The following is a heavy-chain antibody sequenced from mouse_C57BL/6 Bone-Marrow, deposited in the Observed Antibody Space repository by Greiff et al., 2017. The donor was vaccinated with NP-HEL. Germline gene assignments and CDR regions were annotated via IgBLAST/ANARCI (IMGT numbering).Heavy chain of an antibody. Sequence: LQQSEGGLVQPGSSMKLSCTASGFTFSDYYMAWVRQVPEKGLEWVANINYDGSSTYYLDSLKSRFIISRDNAKNILYLQMSSLKSEDTATYYCARGYYSFAYWGQGTLVTVSA. CDR2: INYDGSST. D-gene: IGHD2-3*01. J-gene: IGHJ3*01. CDR3: ARGYYSFAY. CDR1: GFTFSDYY. V-gene: IGHV5-16*01.